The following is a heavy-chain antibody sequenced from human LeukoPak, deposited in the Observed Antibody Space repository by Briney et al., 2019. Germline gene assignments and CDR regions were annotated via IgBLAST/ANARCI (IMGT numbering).Heavy chain of an antibody. V-gene: IGHV3-49*04. Sequence: GESLRLSCFASGFILGDHAMSWVRQAPGKGLEWVGFIRSKAYGGTTEYAASVEGRFTISRDDSRGIAYLQMNSLKTEDTAFYHCTRGPILLWIHNGMDVWGPGTTVTVSS. J-gene: IGHJ6*02. CDR2: IRSKAYGGTT. CDR1: GFILGDHA. D-gene: IGHD2/OR15-2a*01. CDR3: TRGPILLWIHNGMDV.